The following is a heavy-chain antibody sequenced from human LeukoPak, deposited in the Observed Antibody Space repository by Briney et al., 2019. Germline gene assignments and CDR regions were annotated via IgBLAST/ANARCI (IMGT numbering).Heavy chain of an antibody. D-gene: IGHD2-2*01. CDR3: ARGSSSSWYFDY. J-gene: IGHJ4*02. Sequence: GGSLRLSCAVSDFXVSSNYISWVRQAPGKGLQWVSVIHTGGSTYYADSVKGRFTISRQNFKNTLYLQMNSLTPEDTAVYYCARGSSSSWYFDYWGQGTLVTVSS. CDR2: IHTGGST. V-gene: IGHV3-53*04. CDR1: DFXVSSNY.